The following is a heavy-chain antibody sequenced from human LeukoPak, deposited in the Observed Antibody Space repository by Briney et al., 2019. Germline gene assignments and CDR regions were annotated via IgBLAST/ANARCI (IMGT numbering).Heavy chain of an antibody. CDR1: GFTFSSYW. CDR2: IKQDGSEK. D-gene: IGHD2-15*01. J-gene: IGHJ4*02. V-gene: IGHV3-7*01. CDR3: ARYCSGGSCWDY. Sequence: GGSLRLSCAASGFTFSSYWMSWVRQAPGRGLGWVANIKQDGSEKYYVDSVKGRFTISRDNAKNSLYLQMNSLRAEDTAVYYCARYCSGGSCWDYWGQGTLVTVSS.